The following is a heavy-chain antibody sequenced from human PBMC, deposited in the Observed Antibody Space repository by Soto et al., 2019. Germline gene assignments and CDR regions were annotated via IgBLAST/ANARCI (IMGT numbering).Heavy chain of an antibody. V-gene: IGHV1-46*01. Sequence: QVQLVQSGAEVKKPGASVKVSCKASGYTFTSYYMHWVRQAPGQGLEWMGIINPSGGSTSYAQKFQGRVTMXRDXSXTTVYMELSSLRSEDTAVYYCARPIGANSGYVGMDVWGQGTTVTVSS. D-gene: IGHD5-12*01. CDR2: INPSGGST. CDR3: ARPIGANSGYVGMDV. CDR1: GYTFTSYY. J-gene: IGHJ6*02.